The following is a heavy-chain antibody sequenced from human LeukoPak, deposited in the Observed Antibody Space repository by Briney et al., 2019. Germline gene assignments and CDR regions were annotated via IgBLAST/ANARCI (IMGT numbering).Heavy chain of an antibody. Sequence: GGSLRLSCAASGFTFSDYYMSWLRQAPGKGLAWVAYICDSGRTVYYADSVKGRFTISRDNAKNSVYLQMNNLRAEDTAVYYCARDRLGDYDHSGYYDKWGQGTLVTVSS. V-gene: IGHV3-11*01. CDR2: ICDSGRTV. CDR1: GFTFSDYY. D-gene: IGHD3-22*01. J-gene: IGHJ4*02. CDR3: ARDRLGDYDHSGYYDK.